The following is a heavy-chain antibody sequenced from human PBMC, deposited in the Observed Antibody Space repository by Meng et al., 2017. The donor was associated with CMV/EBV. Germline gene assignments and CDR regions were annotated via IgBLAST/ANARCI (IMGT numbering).Heavy chain of an antibody. J-gene: IGHJ4*02. CDR2: IYWDDDK. CDR3: AHRGSYGYHGY. V-gene: IGHV2-5*02. D-gene: IGHD5-18*01. CDR1: GVSLSTCGVG. Sequence: QFTYEDVSASLVQPHHALTLTRTFSGVSLSTCGVGVGWIRQPPGKALELLALIYWDDDKRYSPSLKSRLTITKDTSKNQVVLTMTNMDPVDTATYYCAHRGSYGYHGYWGQGTLVTVSS.